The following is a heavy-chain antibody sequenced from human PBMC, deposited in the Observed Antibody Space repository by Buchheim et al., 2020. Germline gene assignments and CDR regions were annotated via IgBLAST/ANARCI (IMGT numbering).Heavy chain of an antibody. Sequence: EVQLLESGGGLVQPGGSLRLSCAASGFTFSSYAMSWVRQAPGKGLEWVSAISGSGGSTYYADSVKGRFTLSRDTSKNTLYLQMNSLRAEDTAVYYCAKSDGSGSYHYYYGMDVWGQGTT. CDR2: ISGSGGST. V-gene: IGHV3-23*01. D-gene: IGHD3-10*01. J-gene: IGHJ6*02. CDR1: GFTFSSYA. CDR3: AKSDGSGSYHYYYGMDV.